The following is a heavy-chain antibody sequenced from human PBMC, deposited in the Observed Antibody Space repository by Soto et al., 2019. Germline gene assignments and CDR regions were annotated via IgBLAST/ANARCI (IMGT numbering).Heavy chain of an antibody. CDR2: IIPIVGTG. D-gene: IGHD6-13*01. V-gene: IGHV1-69*13. J-gene: IGHJ6*02. Sequence: ASVKVSCKASGGSFSSYAISWVRQAPGQGLEWMGGIIPIVGTGNYAQNFQGRVTITADESTSTAYMELSSLRSEDTAMYYCARDLRAAGRPGMDVWGQGTTVTVSS. CDR3: ARDLRAAGRPGMDV. CDR1: GGSFSSYA.